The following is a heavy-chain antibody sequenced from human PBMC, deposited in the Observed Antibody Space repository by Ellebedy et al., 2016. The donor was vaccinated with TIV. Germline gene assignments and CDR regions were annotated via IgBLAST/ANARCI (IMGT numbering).Heavy chain of an antibody. D-gene: IGHD4-17*01. J-gene: IGHJ3*02. Sequence: GGSLRLSCAASRFSFSRYWMSWVRQAPGKGLEWVANINQDGSEKHYVDSVKSLFTISRDNAKNSLYLQMNSLRVDDTAVYYCATDGSYGDYLSPTHAFVIWGQGTMVTVSS. V-gene: IGHV3-7*01. CDR1: RFSFSRYW. CDR3: ATDGSYGDYLSPTHAFVI. CDR2: INQDGSEK.